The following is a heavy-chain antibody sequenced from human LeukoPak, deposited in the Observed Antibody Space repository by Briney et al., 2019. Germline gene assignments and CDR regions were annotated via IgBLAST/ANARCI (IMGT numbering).Heavy chain of an antibody. J-gene: IGHJ3*01. CDR1: GGSINSYY. D-gene: IGHD6-13*01. V-gene: IGHV4-59*08. CDR2: SYYSGGT. CDR3: ARYAPGGIDAFDV. Sequence: SENLSLTCTVSGGSINSYYWSWIRQPPGKGLEWIGSSYYSGGTNFNPSLKSRVTIPVDISKNQFSLKLDPVTAADTAMYYCARYAPGGIDAFDVWGQGTTVTVSS.